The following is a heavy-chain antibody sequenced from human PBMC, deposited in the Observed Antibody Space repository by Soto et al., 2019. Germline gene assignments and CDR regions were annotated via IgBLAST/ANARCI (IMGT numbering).Heavy chain of an antibody. Sequence: ASETLSLTCAVYGGSFSGYYWSWIRQPPGKGLEWIGEINHSGSTNYNPSLKSRVTISVDTSKNQFSLKLSSVTAADTAVYYCAREGRRLRYFDWTRAFAIWGQGTMVTVSS. CDR3: AREGRRLRYFDWTRAFAI. V-gene: IGHV4-34*01. J-gene: IGHJ3*02. D-gene: IGHD3-9*01. CDR1: GGSFSGYY. CDR2: INHSGST.